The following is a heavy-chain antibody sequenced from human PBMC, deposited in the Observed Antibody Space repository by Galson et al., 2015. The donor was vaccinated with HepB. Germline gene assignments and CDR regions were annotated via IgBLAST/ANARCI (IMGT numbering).Heavy chain of an antibody. CDR3: AREWGSSGYDYLYYYYGMDV. CDR1: GFTFSRYW. D-gene: IGHD5-12*01. Sequence: SLRLSCAASGFTFSRYWMSWVRQAPEKGLEWVANIKQDGSEKYYVDSVKGRFTISRDNAKNSLYLQMNSLRAEDTAVYYCAREWGSSGYDYLYYYYGMDVWGQGTTVTVSS. CDR2: IKQDGSEK. J-gene: IGHJ6*02. V-gene: IGHV3-7*01.